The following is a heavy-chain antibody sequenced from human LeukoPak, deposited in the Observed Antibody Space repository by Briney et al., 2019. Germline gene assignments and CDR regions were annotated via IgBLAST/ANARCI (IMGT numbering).Heavy chain of an antibody. V-gene: IGHV4-34*01. CDR2: INHGGST. CDR1: GGSFSGYY. J-gene: IGHJ5*02. D-gene: IGHD5-18*01. Sequence: PSETLSLTCAVYGGSFSGYYWSWIRQPPGKGLEWIGEINHGGSTNYNPSLKSRVTISVDTSKNQFSLKLSSVTAADTAVYYCAREPRVGYSYGSYNWFDPWGQGTLVTVSS. CDR3: AREPRVGYSYGSYNWFDP.